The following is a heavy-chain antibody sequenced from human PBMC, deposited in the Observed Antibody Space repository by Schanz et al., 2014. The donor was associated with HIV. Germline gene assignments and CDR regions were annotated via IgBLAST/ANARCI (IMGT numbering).Heavy chain of an antibody. CDR2: ITGSGVST. D-gene: IGHD2-15*01. J-gene: IGHJ4*02. Sequence: EVQLLESGGGLVQPGGSLRLTCAASGFTFRSYAMTWVHQAPGKGLDWVSGITGSGVSTYYADSVKGRFTISRDNSKNTLYLQMNSLRAEDTAVYYCAKVVRFAMVTAPYYFDSWGQGTLVTVSS. V-gene: IGHV3-23*01. CDR3: AKVVRFAMVTAPYYFDS. CDR1: GFTFRSYA.